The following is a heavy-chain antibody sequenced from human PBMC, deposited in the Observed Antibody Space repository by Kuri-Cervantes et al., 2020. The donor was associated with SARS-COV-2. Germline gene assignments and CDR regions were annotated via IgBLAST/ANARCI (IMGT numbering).Heavy chain of an antibody. CDR3: ARVAGTTGTTIDDDAFDI. CDR2: IYTSGST. V-gene: IGHV4-4*07. Sequence: SEPLSLTCTVSGGSISSYYWSWIRQPAGKGLEWIGRIYTSGSTNYNPSLKSRVTMPVDTSKKQFSLKLSSVTAADTAVYYCARVAGTTGTTIDDDAFDIWGQGTMVTVSS. CDR1: GGSISSYY. J-gene: IGHJ3*02. D-gene: IGHD1-1*01.